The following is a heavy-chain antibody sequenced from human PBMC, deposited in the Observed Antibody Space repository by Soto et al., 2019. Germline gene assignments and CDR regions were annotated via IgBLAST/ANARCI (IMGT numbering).Heavy chain of an antibody. CDR3: ARGGLEPFDY. Sequence: GGSLRLSCAASGFNLGSYWMHWVRQAPGKGLVWVSRINDYGTTINYAESVEGRFTISRDDAKSEVYLQMNNLRAEDTAVYYWARGGLEPFDYWGQGALVIVS. J-gene: IGHJ4*02. CDR1: GFNLGSYW. CDR2: INDYGTTI. V-gene: IGHV3-74*01. D-gene: IGHD1-1*01.